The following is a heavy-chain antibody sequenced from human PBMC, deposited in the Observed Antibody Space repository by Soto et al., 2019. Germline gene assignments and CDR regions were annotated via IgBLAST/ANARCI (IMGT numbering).Heavy chain of an antibody. CDR3: ARDFDWSYVA. D-gene: IGHD1-7*01. J-gene: IGHJ5*02. CDR1: GFTFSSNY. V-gene: IGHV3-53*04. Sequence: GGSLRLSCAASGFTFSSNYMSWVRQAPGKGLEWVSVIYSGGSTYYADSVKGRFTISRHNSKNTLYLQMNSVRAEDTAVYYCARDFDWSYVAWGQGTLVTVSS. CDR2: IYSGGST.